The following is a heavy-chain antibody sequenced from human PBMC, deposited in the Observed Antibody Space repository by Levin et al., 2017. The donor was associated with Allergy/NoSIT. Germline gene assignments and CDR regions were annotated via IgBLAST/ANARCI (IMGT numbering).Heavy chain of an antibody. CDR2: ISSGGSTI. CDR3: ARARWGGYSYGTIDY. J-gene: IGHJ4*02. V-gene: IGHV3-11*01. D-gene: IGHD5-18*01. Sequence: GGSLRLSCAASGFTFSDYYMSWIRQAPGEGLECVSYISSGGSTIYYADSVKGRFTISRDNAKNSLYLQMNNLRAEDTAVYYCARARWGGYSYGTIDYWGQGSLVTVSS. CDR1: GFTFSDYY.